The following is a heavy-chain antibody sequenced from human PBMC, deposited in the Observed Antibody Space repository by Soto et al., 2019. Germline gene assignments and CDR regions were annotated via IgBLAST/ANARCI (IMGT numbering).Heavy chain of an antibody. CDR3: AKDASGWSVT. CDR2: MSPDGSEK. Sequence: DVQLVESGGDLVQPGGSLRLSCAASGFTFSNFWMSWVRQAPGRGLEWVANMSPDGSEKYYLDSVRGRFTISSDNAKNSLSLQINSLRAEDTAVYYCAKDASGWSVTWGQGTPVIVSS. D-gene: IGHD6-19*01. J-gene: IGHJ5*02. CDR1: GFTFSNFW. V-gene: IGHV3-7*04.